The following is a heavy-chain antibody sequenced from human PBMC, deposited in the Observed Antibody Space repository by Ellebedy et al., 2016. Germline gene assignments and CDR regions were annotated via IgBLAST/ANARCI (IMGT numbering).Heavy chain of an antibody. J-gene: IGHJ4*02. CDR3: ANIRSGH. Sequence: GESLKISCAASGFTFSSSAMNWVRQAPGKGMEWVSVISGSAAATYYADSVKGRFTISRDTSKNTLYLQMNSLRVEDTAVYFCANIRSGHWGQGTLVIVSS. V-gene: IGHV3-23*01. CDR1: GFTFSSSA. D-gene: IGHD3-10*01. CDR2: ISGSAAAT.